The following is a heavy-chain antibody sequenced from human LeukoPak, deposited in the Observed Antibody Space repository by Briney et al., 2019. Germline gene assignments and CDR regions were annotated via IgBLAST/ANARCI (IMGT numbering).Heavy chain of an antibody. CDR3: ARAQTSPEGYYYYYYMDV. Sequence: PGGSLRLSCAASGFTVSSSYMSWVRQATGKGLECVSVIYSGGTPYYADSVKGRFTISRDHSKNTLYLQMNSLRAEDTAVYYCARAQTSPEGYYYYYYMDVWGKGTTVTVSS. V-gene: IGHV3-53*01. CDR2: IYSGGTP. J-gene: IGHJ6*03. CDR1: GFTVSSSY.